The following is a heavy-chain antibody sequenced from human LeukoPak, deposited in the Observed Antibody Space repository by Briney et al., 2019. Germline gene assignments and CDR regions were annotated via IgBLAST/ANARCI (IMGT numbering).Heavy chain of an antibody. CDR1: GFTFSSYW. V-gene: IGHV3-7*01. CDR3: ATSRFIAVAGLDY. Sequence: GGSLRLSCAASGFTFSSYWMSWVRQAPGKGLEWVANIKQDGSEKYYVDSVKGRFTISRDNAKNSLNLQMNSLRAEDTAVYYCATSRFIAVAGLDYWGQGTLVTVSS. J-gene: IGHJ4*02. CDR2: IKQDGSEK. D-gene: IGHD6-19*01.